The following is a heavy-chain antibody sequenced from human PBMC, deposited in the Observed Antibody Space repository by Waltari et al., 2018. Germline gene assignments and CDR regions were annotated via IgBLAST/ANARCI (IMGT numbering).Heavy chain of an antibody. CDR1: GSRLPALS. CDR3: ATGGRNGKTRIVGAMVEYFQH. D-gene: IGHD1-26*01. J-gene: IGHJ1*01. CDR2: FDPEDGET. Sequence: QVQLVQAGAEGKKPGASGPVSCKVSGSRLPALSIQWVSQAPGKGLEWMGGFDPEDGETIYAQQFQGRFTMTEDTSTDTAYMELISLRSEHTAVYYCATGGRNGKTRIVGAMVEYFQHWGQGTLVTVSS. V-gene: IGHV1-24*01.